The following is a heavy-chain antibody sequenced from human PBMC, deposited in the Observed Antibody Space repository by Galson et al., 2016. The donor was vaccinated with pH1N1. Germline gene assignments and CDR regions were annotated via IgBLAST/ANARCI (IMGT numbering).Heavy chain of an antibody. D-gene: IGHD2-21*01. CDR2: ISGSGGAT. CDR1: GFTFANYA. CDR3: ASYSRLWELGGGYFDY. J-gene: IGHJ4*02. Sequence: SLRLSCAASGFTFANYALNWVRQTPRKGLEWVSAISGSGGATYYTDSVKGRFAISRDNSKNTIYLQMDSLRVEDTGIYYCASYSRLWELGGGYFDYWGQGTLDTVSS. V-gene: IGHV3-23*01.